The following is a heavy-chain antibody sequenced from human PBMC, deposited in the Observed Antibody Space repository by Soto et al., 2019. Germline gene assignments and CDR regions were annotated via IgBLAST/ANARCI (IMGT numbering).Heavy chain of an antibody. V-gene: IGHV3-23*01. CDR2: VSDGGSDA. J-gene: IGHJ4*02. D-gene: IGHD3-10*01. Sequence: PGGSLRLSCTASGFTFSSHAMSWVRQPPGKGLEWVSIVSDGGSDAFYADSVKGRFAISRDNSKNTLYLQMNSLTAEDTAVYYCAKHFVNGEVDYWGQGTPVTVSS. CDR1: GFTFSSHA. CDR3: AKHFVNGEVDY.